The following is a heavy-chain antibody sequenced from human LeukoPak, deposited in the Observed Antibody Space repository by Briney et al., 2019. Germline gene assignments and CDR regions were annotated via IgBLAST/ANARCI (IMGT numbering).Heavy chain of an antibody. CDR2: IDDSGST. V-gene: IGHV4-59*01. J-gene: IGHJ4*02. CDR1: GGSISGYY. D-gene: IGHD5-24*01. Sequence: PSETLSLTCTVSGGSISGYYWSWMRQPPGKGLESIGYIDDSGSTNYNPSLKRRVTISIDTSKNQFSLKVISVTAADTAVYYCAREARDGYNWSFDFWGQGTLVTVSS. CDR3: AREARDGYNWSFDF.